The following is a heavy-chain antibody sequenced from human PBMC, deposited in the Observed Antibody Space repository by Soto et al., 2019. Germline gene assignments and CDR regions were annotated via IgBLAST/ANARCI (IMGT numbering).Heavy chain of an antibody. V-gene: IGHV1-46*01. CDR3: ARDQGGQLWFGELLSPPYAFDI. CDR2: INPSGGST. D-gene: IGHD3-10*01. CDR1: GYTFTSYY. J-gene: IGHJ3*02. Sequence: ASVKVSCKASGYTFTSYYMHWVRQAPGQGLEWMGIINPSGGSTSYAQKFQGRVTMTRDTSTSTVYMELSSLRSEDTAVYYCARDQGGQLWFGELLSPPYAFDIWGQETMVTVSS.